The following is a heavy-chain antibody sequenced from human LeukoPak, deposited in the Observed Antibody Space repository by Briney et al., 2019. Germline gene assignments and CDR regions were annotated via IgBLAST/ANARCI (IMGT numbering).Heavy chain of an antibody. CDR3: ARDAFIGIFDI. Sequence: GGSLRLSCAASGFTFSSYSMNWVRQAPGKGLEWVSYISSSSSTIYYADSVRGRFTISRDNAKNSLYLQMNGLRAEDTAVYYCARDAFIGIFDIWGQGTMVTVSS. D-gene: IGHD3-16*02. J-gene: IGHJ3*02. CDR1: GFTFSSYS. CDR2: ISSSSSTI. V-gene: IGHV3-48*01.